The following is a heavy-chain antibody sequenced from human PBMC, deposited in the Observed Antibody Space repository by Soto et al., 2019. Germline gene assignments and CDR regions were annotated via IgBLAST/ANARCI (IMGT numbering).Heavy chain of an antibody. CDR3: AKLRYFDWSAYNWFEY. V-gene: IGHV3-23*01. J-gene: IGHJ5*01. CDR1: GFTFSSYA. Sequence: GGSLRLSCAASGFTFSSYAMTWVRQAPGKGLEWVSGISGSGATTSYADSVKGRFTVSRDNSKNTLYLQMNSLRVEDTAVYHCAKLRYFDWSAYNWFEYWGQGTPVTSLL. CDR2: ISGSGATT. D-gene: IGHD3-9*01.